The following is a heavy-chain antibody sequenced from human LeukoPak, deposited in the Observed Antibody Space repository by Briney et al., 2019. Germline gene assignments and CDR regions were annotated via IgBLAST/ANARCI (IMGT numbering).Heavy chain of an antibody. V-gene: IGHV3-48*02. Sequence: GGSLRLSCEASGFTFSSYSMNWVRQAPGKGLEWVSYISSSSSTIYYADSVKGRFTISRDNAKSSLYLQMNSLRDEDTAVYYCARAAFTYYDFWSGYFDYWGQGSLVTVSS. CDR1: GFTFSSYS. J-gene: IGHJ4*02. CDR2: ISSSSSTI. D-gene: IGHD3-3*01. CDR3: ARAAFTYYDFWSGYFDY.